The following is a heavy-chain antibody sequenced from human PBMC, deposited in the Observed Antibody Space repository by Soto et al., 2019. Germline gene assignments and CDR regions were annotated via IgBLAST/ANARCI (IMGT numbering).Heavy chain of an antibody. CDR2: IYPGDSDT. CDR1: GYSFTSYW. CDR3: ARSPCGGDCYSVAPFDY. V-gene: IGHV5-51*01. J-gene: IGHJ4*02. D-gene: IGHD2-21*02. Sequence: PGESLKISCKGSGYSFTSYWIGWVRQMPGKGLEWMGIIYPGDSDTRYSPSFQGQVTFSADKSNSTAYLQWSSLKASDTAMYYCARSPCGGDCYSVAPFDYWGQGTLVTVSS.